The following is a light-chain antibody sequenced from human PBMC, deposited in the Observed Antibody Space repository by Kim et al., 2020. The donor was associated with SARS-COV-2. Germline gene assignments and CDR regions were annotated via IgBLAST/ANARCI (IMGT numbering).Light chain of an antibody. V-gene: IGKV3-11*01. CDR3: QQRTNWPENT. CDR2: DAS. J-gene: IGKJ5*01. Sequence: EIVLTQSPATLSVSPGERATLSCRASQSVSSYLAWYQQKPGQAPRLLIYDASNRATGIPARFSGGGSGTDFSLTISSLEPEDFAVYYCQQRTNWPENTFGQGTRLEIK. CDR1: QSVSSY.